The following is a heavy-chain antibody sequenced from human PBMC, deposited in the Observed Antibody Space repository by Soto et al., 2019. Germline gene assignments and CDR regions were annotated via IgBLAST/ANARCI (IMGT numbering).Heavy chain of an antibody. D-gene: IGHD6-13*01. V-gene: IGHV3-23*01. Sequence: EVQLLDSGGGLVQPGGSLRLSCAASGFTFSSYAMNWVRQAPGKGLEWVSVLSGSGGSTYYAAYVKGRFTIARDNSKNTLQLQRNSARAEDTAGYYFARRGPGTYFDYWGQGTLVTGSS. CDR2: LSGSGGST. J-gene: IGHJ4*02. CDR1: GFTFSSYA. CDR3: ARRGPGTYFDY.